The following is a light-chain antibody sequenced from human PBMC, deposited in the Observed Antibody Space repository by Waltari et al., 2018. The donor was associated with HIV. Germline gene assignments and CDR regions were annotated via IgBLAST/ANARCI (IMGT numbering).Light chain of an antibody. CDR1: SSSVGGYNL. V-gene: IGLV2-14*03. J-gene: IGLJ2*01. CDR3: SSYTSSSTLV. Sequence: QSALTQPASVSGSPGQSITISLTRTSSSVGGYNLVSCYQQHPGKAPKPMIYDVSNRPSGVSNRFSGSKSGNTASLTISGLQAEDEADYYCSSYTSSSTLVFGGGTKLTVL. CDR2: DVS.